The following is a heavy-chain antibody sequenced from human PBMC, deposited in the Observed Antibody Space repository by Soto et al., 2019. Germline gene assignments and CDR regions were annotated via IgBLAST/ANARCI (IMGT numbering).Heavy chain of an antibody. CDR1: GYSISSGYY. V-gene: IGHV4-61*01. CDR2: IYYSGST. D-gene: IGHD3-10*01. CDR3: ARDNTGDYYFYGMDV. J-gene: IGHJ6*02. Sequence: PSETLSLTCAVSGYSISSGYYWGWIRQPPGKGLEWIGYIYYSGSTNYNPSLKSRVTISLDTSNNQFSLKLGSVTAADTAVYYCARDNTGDYYFYGMDVWGQGTTVTVSS.